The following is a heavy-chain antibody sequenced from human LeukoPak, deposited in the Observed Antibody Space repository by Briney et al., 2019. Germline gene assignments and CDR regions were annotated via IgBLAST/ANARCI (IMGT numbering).Heavy chain of an antibody. D-gene: IGHD1-26*01. Sequence: ASVKVSCRASASTFTGHYMHWVRQAHGQGLEWMGWINPNSGGTNYAQKFQGSVTMTRDTSISTAYMELSRLRSDDTAVYYCARASGSNDAFDIWGQGTMVTVSS. CDR3: ARASGSNDAFDI. CDR2: INPNSGGT. CDR1: ASTFTGHY. J-gene: IGHJ3*02. V-gene: IGHV1-2*02.